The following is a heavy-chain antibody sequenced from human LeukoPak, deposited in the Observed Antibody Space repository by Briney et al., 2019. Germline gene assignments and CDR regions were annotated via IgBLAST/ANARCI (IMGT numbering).Heavy chain of an antibody. V-gene: IGHV1-18*01. CDR3: ARVYSNSHEPDF. Sequence: ASVKVSCKASGYTFTNYGFIWVRQAPGQGVEWMGWISAYNGNTNYAPKLQDRVSMTTDTSTSTAYLELRSLTSDDTALYYCARVYSNSHEPDFWGQGTMVTVSS. J-gene: IGHJ4*02. CDR1: GYTFTNYG. D-gene: IGHD6-13*01. CDR2: ISAYNGNT.